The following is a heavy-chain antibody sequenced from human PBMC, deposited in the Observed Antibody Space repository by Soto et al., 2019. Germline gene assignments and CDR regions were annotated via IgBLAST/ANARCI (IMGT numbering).Heavy chain of an antibody. J-gene: IGHJ5*02. Sequence: ETLSLTCAVYGGSFSGYYWSWIRQPPGKGLEWIGEINHSGSTNYNPSLKSRVTISVDTSKNQFSLKLSSVTAADTAVYYCARIRITIFGVVRPWFDPWGQGTLVTVSS. D-gene: IGHD3-3*01. CDR1: GGSFSGYY. CDR3: ARIRITIFGVVRPWFDP. CDR2: INHSGST. V-gene: IGHV4-34*01.